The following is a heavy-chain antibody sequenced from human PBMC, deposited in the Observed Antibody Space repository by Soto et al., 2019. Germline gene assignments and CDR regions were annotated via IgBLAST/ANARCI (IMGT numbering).Heavy chain of an antibody. J-gene: IGHJ3*02. Sequence: PSEPLSLTCTVSGGSISSFYWSWIRQPPGKGLEWIGNIYYSDSANYKSSLRGRVTISLDTSKNQFSLRLRSVTAADTAVYYCAKRGTHLTLDAFDIWGQGTMVTVSS. CDR3: AKRGTHLTLDAFDI. CDR1: GGSISSFY. CDR2: IYYSDSA. D-gene: IGHD1-1*01. V-gene: IGHV4-59*03.